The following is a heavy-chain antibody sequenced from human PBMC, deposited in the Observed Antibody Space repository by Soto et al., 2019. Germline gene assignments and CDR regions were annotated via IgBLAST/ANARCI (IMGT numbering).Heavy chain of an antibody. V-gene: IGHV2-5*02. J-gene: IGHJ4*02. CDR1: GFSLTTRGVG. D-gene: IGHD3-10*01. Sequence: QITLKESGPTLVKPTQTLTLTCTFSGFSLTTRGVGVGWIRQPPGKALEWLALIYWDDDEGYSPSLKSRLTIPKDTSKNQVVLTRTNMDPVDTATYYCAHRPRGFSYYFDYWGQGTLVTVSS. CDR2: IYWDDDE. CDR3: AHRPRGFSYYFDY.